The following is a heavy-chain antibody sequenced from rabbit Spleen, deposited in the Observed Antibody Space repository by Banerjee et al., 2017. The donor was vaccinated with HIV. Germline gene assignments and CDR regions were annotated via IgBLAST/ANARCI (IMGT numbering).Heavy chain of an antibody. Sequence: QEQLEESGGGLVKPGGTLTLTCKASGFSFSSSSYMCWVRQAPGKGLEWIACIDAGSSGFTYFATWAKGRFTCSKTSSTTVTLQMTRLTAADTATYFCARDLAGVIGWNFYLWGQGTLVTVS. CDR2: IDAGSSGFT. J-gene: IGHJ4*01. D-gene: IGHD4-1*01. CDR3: ARDLAGVIGWNFYL. CDR1: GFSFSSSSY. V-gene: IGHV1S45*01.